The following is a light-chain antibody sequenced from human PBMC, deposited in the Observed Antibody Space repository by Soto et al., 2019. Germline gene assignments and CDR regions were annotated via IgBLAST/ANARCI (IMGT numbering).Light chain of an antibody. CDR1: SSDVGRYKY. J-gene: IGLJ2*01. CDR3: SSYTSISTRV. CDR2: EVS. Sequence: QSALTQPASVSGSPGQSITIFCTGTSSDVGRYKYVSWYQQHPGKVPKLMIYEVSSRPSGISSRFSGSKSDNTASLTISGLQAEDEADYYCSSYTSISTRVFGGGTKLTVL. V-gene: IGLV2-14*01.